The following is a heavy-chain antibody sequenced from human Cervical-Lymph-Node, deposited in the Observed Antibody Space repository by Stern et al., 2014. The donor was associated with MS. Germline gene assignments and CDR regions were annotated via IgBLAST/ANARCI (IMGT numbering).Heavy chain of an antibody. V-gene: IGHV3-30*03. J-gene: IGHJ4*02. CDR1: GFTFSSYG. CDR3: ARDYEDTSMLFDH. D-gene: IGHD2-8*01. Sequence: VQLVASGGAVVQPGRSLRLSCAASGFTFSSYGMHWVRQAPGKGLEWGAVISYDVNHKYYAASLKGRFTISRDNSKNTLHLQMNSVTPDDTAIYYCARDYEDTSMLFDHWGQGTLVTVSS. CDR2: ISYDVNHK.